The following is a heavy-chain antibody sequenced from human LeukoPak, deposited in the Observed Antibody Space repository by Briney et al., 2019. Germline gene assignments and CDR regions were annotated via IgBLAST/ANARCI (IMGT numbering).Heavy chain of an antibody. CDR3: ARDGGEWELLPYYFDY. D-gene: IGHD1-26*01. J-gene: IGHJ4*02. V-gene: IGHV1-2*02. CDR1: GYTFTGYY. CDR2: INPNSGGT. Sequence: ASVKVSCKASGYTFTGYYMHWVRQAPGQGLEWMGWINPNSGGTNYAQKFQGRVTMTRDTSISTAYMELSRLRSDDTAVYYRARDGGEWELLPYYFDYWGQGTLVTVSS.